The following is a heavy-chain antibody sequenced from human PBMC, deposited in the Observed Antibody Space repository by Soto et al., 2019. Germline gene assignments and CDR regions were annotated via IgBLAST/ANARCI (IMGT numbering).Heavy chain of an antibody. J-gene: IGHJ6*03. CDR3: ARASCHSSSWYYYYYYMDV. D-gene: IGHD6-13*01. V-gene: IGHV1-69*10. CDR2: IIPIFGIA. Sequence: ASVKVSCKASGGTFSSYAISWVRQAPGQGLEWMGGIIPIFGIANYAQKFQGRVTITAVKSTSTAYMELSSLRSEDTAVYYCARASCHSSSWYYYYYYMDVWGKGTTVTVSS. CDR1: GGTFSSYA.